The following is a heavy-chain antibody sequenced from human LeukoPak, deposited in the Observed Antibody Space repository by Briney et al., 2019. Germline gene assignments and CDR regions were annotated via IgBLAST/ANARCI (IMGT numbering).Heavy chain of an antibody. CDR3: ARGDFRSNWFDP. Sequence: SVKVSYKASGGTFSSYAISWVRQAPGQGLEFMGRIIPVLGIANIAQKFQGRVTLTADKSTSTAYMELNSLRSEGTAVYYCARGDFRSNWFDPWGQGTLVTVSS. V-gene: IGHV1-69*04. D-gene: IGHD3-3*01. CDR2: IIPVLGIA. CDR1: GGTFSSYA. J-gene: IGHJ5*02.